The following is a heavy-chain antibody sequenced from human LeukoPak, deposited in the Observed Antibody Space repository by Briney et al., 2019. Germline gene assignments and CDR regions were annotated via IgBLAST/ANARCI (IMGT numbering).Heavy chain of an antibody. CDR3: ASTITGRAFDY. V-gene: IGHV1-69*04. CDR2: IIPILGIA. D-gene: IGHD1-20*01. Sequence: SVKVSCKASGGTFSSYAISWVRQAPGQGLEWMGRIIPILGIANYAQKFQGRVTITADKSTSTAYMELSSLRSEDTAVYYCASTITGRAFDYWGQGTLVTVSS. J-gene: IGHJ4*02. CDR1: GGTFSSYA.